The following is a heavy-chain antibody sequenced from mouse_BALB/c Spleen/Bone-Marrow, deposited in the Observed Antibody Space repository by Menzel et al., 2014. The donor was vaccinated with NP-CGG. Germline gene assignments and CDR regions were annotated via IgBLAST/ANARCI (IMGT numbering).Heavy chain of an antibody. D-gene: IGHD1-1*01. CDR2: SRNKANDYTT. V-gene: IGHV7-1*02. J-gene: IGHJ4*01. CDR1: GFTFSDFY. CDR3: ARDYYYGAMDY. Sequence: EVKVVESGGGLVQPGGSLRLSCATSGFTFSDFYMEWVRQPPGKRLEWIAASRNKANDYTTEYSASVKGRFIVSRDTSQIILCLQMNALRAEDTAIYYCARDYYYGAMDYWGQGTSVTVSS.